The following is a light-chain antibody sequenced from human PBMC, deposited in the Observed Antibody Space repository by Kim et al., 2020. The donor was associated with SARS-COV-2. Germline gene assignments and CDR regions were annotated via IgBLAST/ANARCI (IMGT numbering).Light chain of an antibody. J-gene: IGLJ2*01. Sequence: GTLVTSSCARTSGSIAICDVQWYQQRPDSVTNIVLFEDKQRPSGVPDRFSGSIDTSSNSASLTISGLQTDDEADYYCQSYDNNVIIFGGGTQLTVL. CDR1: SGSIAICD. V-gene: IGLV6-57*03. CDR3: QSYDNNVII. CDR2: EDK.